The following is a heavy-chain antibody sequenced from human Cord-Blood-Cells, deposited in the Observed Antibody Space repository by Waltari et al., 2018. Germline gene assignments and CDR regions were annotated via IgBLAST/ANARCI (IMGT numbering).Heavy chain of an antibody. CDR1: GFTFSSYA. CDR3: AKGHYDILTGYSYFDY. D-gene: IGHD3-9*01. CDR2: ISGSGGST. Sequence: SCAASGFTFSSYAMSWVRQAPGKGLEWVSAISGSGGSTYYADSVKGRFTIARDNSKNTLYLQMNRLRAEDTAVYYCAKGHYDILTGYSYFDYWGQGTLVTVSS. J-gene: IGHJ4*02. V-gene: IGHV3-23*01.